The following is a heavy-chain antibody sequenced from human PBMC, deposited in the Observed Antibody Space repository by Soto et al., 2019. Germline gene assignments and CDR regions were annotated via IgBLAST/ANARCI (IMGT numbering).Heavy chain of an antibody. Sequence: EVQLLESGGDLVQPGGSLRLSCAASGFTFSSYTMTWVRQAPGKGLEWVSGINSGGRTYYADSVKGRFTISRDDSKNTLYLQIISLRAEDMAVYYCAKDLRPDGVWDFDYWGQGTLVTVSS. V-gene: IGHV3-23*01. D-gene: IGHD4-17*01. CDR3: AKDLRPDGVWDFDY. CDR1: GFTFSSYT. J-gene: IGHJ4*02. CDR2: INSGGRT.